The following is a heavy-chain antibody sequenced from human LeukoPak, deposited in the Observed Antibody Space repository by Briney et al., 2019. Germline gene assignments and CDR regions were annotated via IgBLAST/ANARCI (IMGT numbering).Heavy chain of an antibody. D-gene: IGHD6-13*01. CDR3: AKDSSSWYGGDFDY. V-gene: IGHV3-20*04. CDR1: GFTFDDYA. Sequence: PGGSLRLSCAVSGFTFDDYAMSWVRQAPGKGLEWVSGINWNGGRTGYADSVKGRFTISRDNAKNSLYLQMNSLRAEDTALYYCAKDSSSWYGGDFDYWGQGTLVTVSS. J-gene: IGHJ4*02. CDR2: INWNGGRT.